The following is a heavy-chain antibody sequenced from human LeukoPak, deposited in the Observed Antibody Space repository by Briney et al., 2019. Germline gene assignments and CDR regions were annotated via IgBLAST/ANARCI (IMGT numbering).Heavy chain of an antibody. CDR1: GFTFSSYG. CDR2: ISYDGSDK. D-gene: IGHD5-12*01. CDR3: AKDDGYSGYENYFDY. J-gene: IGHJ4*02. Sequence: GGSLRLSCAASGFTFSSYGMHWVRQAPGKGLEWVAVISYDGSDKYYADSVKGRFTISRDNFKNTLYLQMNSLRAEDTAVYYCAKDDGYSGYENYFDYWGQGTLVTVSS. V-gene: IGHV3-30*18.